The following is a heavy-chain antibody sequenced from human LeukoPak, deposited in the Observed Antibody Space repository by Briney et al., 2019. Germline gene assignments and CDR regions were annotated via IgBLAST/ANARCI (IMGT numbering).Heavy chain of an antibody. V-gene: IGHV4-4*07. J-gene: IGHJ6*03. D-gene: IGHD3-9*01. CDR3: ARAGADLDYDILTGYYYYYMDV. CDR2: IYTSGST. Sequence: PSETLSLTCTVSGGSISSYYWSWIRQPAGKGLEWIGRIYTSGSTNCNPSLKSRVTMSVDTSKNQFSLKLSSVTAADTAVYYCARAGADLDYDILTGYYYYYMDVWGKGTTVTVSS. CDR1: GGSISSYY.